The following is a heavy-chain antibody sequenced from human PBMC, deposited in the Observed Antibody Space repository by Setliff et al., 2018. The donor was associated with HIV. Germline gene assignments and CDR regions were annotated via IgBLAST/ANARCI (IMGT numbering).Heavy chain of an antibody. J-gene: IGHJ6*03. CDR1: GDSVSSYY. D-gene: IGHD2-2*01. V-gene: IGHV4-59*02. Sequence: TLSLTCAVSGDSVSSYYWTWIRQPPGKGLEWIGYFYYSGGTRYNPSLESRVTISVDMSKNQFSLKLSSVTAADTAVYYCARGLGRGSSEYYYYYYYMDVWGKGTTVTVS. CDR2: FYYSGGT. CDR3: ARGLGRGSSEYYYYYYYMDV.